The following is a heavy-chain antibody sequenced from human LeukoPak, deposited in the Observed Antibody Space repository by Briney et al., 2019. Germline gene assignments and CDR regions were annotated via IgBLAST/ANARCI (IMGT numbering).Heavy chain of an antibody. V-gene: IGHV3-21*01. Sequence: GGSLRLSCAASGFTFSSYSMNWVRQAPGKGLEWVSSISSSSSYIYYADSVKGRFTISRDNAKNSLYLQMNSLRAEDTAVYYCARVNWSGYYNSINYYYYMDVWGKGTTVTVSS. CDR3: ARVNWSGYYNSINYYYYMDV. CDR2: ISSSSSYI. CDR1: GFTFSSYS. D-gene: IGHD3-3*01. J-gene: IGHJ6*03.